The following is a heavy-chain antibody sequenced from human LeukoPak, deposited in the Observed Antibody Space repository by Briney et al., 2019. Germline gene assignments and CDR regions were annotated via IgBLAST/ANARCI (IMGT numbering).Heavy chain of an antibody. D-gene: IGHD3-3*01. CDR1: GFTFSSYG. Sequence: GGSLRLSCAASGFTFSSYGMHWVRQAPGKGLEWVAVIWYDGSNKYYADSVKGRFTISRDNSKNTLYPQMNSLRAEDTAVYYCARDGNFWSGYPNWFDPWGQGTLVTVSS. J-gene: IGHJ5*02. V-gene: IGHV3-33*01. CDR2: IWYDGSNK. CDR3: ARDGNFWSGYPNWFDP.